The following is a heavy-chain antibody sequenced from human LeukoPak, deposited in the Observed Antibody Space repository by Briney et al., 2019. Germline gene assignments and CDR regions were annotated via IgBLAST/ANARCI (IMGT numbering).Heavy chain of an antibody. CDR3: ARGKIALCFDY. D-gene: IGHD2-2*01. Sequence: SQTLSLTCTVSGGSISSGGYYWSWLRQHPGKGLEWIGYIYYSGSTYYNPSLKSRVTISVDTSKNQFSLKLSSVTAADTAVYYCARGKIALCFDYWGQGTLVTVSS. J-gene: IGHJ4*02. CDR1: GGSISSGGYY. V-gene: IGHV4-31*03. CDR2: IYYSGST.